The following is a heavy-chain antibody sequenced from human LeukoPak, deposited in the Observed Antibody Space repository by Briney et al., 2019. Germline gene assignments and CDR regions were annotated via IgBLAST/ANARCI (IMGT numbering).Heavy chain of an antibody. J-gene: IGHJ5*02. CDR3: ARGAIAVAVQGPTFDP. CDR1: GGSISSYY. D-gene: IGHD6-19*01. Sequence: MASETLSLTCTVSGGSISSYYWSWIRQPPGKGLEWIGYIYYSGSANYNPSLKSRVTISVDTSKNQFSLKLSSVTAADTAVYYCARGAIAVAVQGPTFDPWGQGTLVTVSS. V-gene: IGHV4-59*12. CDR2: IYYSGSA.